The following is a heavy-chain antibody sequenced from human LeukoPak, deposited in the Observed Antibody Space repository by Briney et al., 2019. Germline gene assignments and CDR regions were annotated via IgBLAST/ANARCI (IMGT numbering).Heavy chain of an antibody. CDR2: SYYSGST. J-gene: IGHJ4*02. CDR1: GGSISSSSYY. V-gene: IGHV4-39*01. D-gene: IGHD6-13*01. Sequence: PSETLSLTCTVSGGSISSSSYYWGWIRQPPGKGLEWIGGSYYSGSTYYNPSLKSRVTISVDTSKNQFSLKLSSVTAADTAVYYCARHGSSWYYFDYWGQGTLVTVSS. CDR3: ARHGSSWYYFDY.